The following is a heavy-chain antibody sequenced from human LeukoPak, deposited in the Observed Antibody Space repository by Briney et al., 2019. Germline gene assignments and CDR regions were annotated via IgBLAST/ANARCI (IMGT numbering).Heavy chain of an antibody. V-gene: IGHV3-74*01. CDR3: TRDFDFSSAI. Sequence: PGGSLRLSCAASGFTFSSYWMHWVRQAPGKGLVWVSRISPDGNTTGHADSVKGRFTTSRDNAKNTLFLQMNSLRAEDTAVYYCTRDFDFSSAIWGQGTLVTVSS. CDR2: ISPDGNTT. CDR1: GFTFSSYW. D-gene: IGHD3-3*01. J-gene: IGHJ4*02.